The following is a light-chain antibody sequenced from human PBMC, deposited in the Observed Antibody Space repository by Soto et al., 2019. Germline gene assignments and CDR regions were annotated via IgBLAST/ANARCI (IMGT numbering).Light chain of an antibody. CDR3: LTRDKSLTAYV. CDR1: RSDIGNNL. Sequence: QSVLTQPPSVSAAPGQKVTISCSGSRSDIGNNLFAWYQQFPGSAPSLLIYDDFKRPSAIPDRFSGSKSGTSATLGITGLQPGDEADYYCLTRDKSLTAYVFGTGTKLTVL. CDR2: DDF. J-gene: IGLJ1*01. V-gene: IGLV1-51*01.